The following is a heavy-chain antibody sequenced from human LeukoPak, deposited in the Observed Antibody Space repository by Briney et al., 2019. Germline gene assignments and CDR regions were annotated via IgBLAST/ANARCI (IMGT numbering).Heavy chain of an antibody. Sequence: PGGSLRLSCAASGFTFSSYAMSWVRQAPGKGLEWVSGISGSGGSTNYADSVKGRFTISRDNAKNSLYLQMNTLRAEDTAVYYCVRDLDLGGYSSFEYWGQGTLVTVSS. CDR1: GFTFSSYA. D-gene: IGHD4-23*01. CDR3: VRDLDLGGYSSFEY. V-gene: IGHV3-23*01. CDR2: ISGSGGST. J-gene: IGHJ4*02.